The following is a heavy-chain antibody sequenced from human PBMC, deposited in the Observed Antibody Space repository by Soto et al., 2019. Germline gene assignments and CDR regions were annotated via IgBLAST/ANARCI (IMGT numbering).Heavy chain of an antibody. V-gene: IGHV3-53*01. CDR2: VYSGGGT. Sequence: EVQLVESGGGLSQPGGSLRLSCAASGFTVSGNYMSWVRQAPGKGLEWVSIVYSGGGTYYADSVKGRFTISRDYSKNALFLQMNSLRAEDTAMYYCAGGIAGSRGAYEYWGQGTLVTVSS. CDR3: AGGIAGSRGAYEY. CDR1: GFTVSGNY. D-gene: IGHD1-20*01. J-gene: IGHJ4*02.